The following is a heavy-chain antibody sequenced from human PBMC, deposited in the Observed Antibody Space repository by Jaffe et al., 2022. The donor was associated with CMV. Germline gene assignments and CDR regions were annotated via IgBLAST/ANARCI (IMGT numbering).Heavy chain of an antibody. J-gene: IGHJ3*02. V-gene: IGHV3-15*01. CDR1: GFTFSNAW. CDR2: IKSKTDGGTT. Sequence: EVQLVESGGGLVKPGGSLRLSCAASGFTFSNAWMSWVRQAPGKGLEWVGRIKSKTDGGTTDYAAPVKGRFTISRDDSKNTLYLQMNSLKTEDTAVYYCTTDLLEYYDILTGYYWGAFDIWGQGTMVTVSS. D-gene: IGHD3-9*01. CDR3: TTDLLEYYDILTGYYWGAFDI.